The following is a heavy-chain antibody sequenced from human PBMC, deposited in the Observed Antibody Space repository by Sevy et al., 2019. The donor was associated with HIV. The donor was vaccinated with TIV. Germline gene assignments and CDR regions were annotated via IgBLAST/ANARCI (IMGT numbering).Heavy chain of an antibody. D-gene: IGHD6-13*01. V-gene: IGHV3-72*01. CDR3: ATHAGIAAAGRVFDY. Sequence: GGSLRLSCAASGFTFSDHYMEWVRQAPGKGLEWVGRTRKKADSYTTEYAASVKGRFTISRDDSKNSLYLQMNSLKTKDTAVYYCATHAGIAAAGRVFDYWGQGSLVTVSS. CDR1: GFTFSDHY. J-gene: IGHJ4*02. CDR2: TRKKADSYTT.